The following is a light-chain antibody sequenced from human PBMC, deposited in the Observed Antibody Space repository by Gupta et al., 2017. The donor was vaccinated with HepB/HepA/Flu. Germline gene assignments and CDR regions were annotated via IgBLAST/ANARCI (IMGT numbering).Light chain of an antibody. CDR3: QAWDTGPV. CDR2: EDN. V-gene: IGLV3-1*01. J-gene: IGLJ2*01. CDR1: ILRPKF. Sequence: ALTQAPSVSLSPGQTATIACSGAILRPKFVCWYQLKPGQPPLVVIYEDNKRPSGIPERFSGSNSGNTATLTISETQAMDEAIYYCQAWDTGPVFGGGTKLTVL.